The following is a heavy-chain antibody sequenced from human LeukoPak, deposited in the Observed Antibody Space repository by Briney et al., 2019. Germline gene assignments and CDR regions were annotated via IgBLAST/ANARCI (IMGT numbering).Heavy chain of an antibody. Sequence: SETLSLTCTVSGGSISSSSYYWGWIRQPPGKGLEWIGSIYYSGSTYYNPSLKSRVTISVDTSKNQFSLKLSSVAAADTAVYYCARQVRFCSGGNCYHYLDIWAKGQWSPSLQ. V-gene: IGHV4-39*01. CDR3: ARQVRFCSGGNCYHYLDI. CDR2: IYYSGST. J-gene: IGHJ3*02. D-gene: IGHD2-15*01. CDR1: GGSISSSSYY.